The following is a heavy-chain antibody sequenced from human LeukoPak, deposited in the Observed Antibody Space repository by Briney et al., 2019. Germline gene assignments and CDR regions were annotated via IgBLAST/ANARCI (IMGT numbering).Heavy chain of an antibody. Sequence: PGRSLRLSCAASGFTFSSYAMHWVRQAPGKGLEWVAVISYDGSNKYYADSVKGRFTISRDNSKNTLYLQMNSLRAEDTAVYYCARSMVRGVIQVPLNYWGQGTLVTVSS. CDR3: ARSMVRGVIQVPLNY. CDR2: ISYDGSNK. D-gene: IGHD3-10*01. J-gene: IGHJ4*02. CDR1: GFTFSSYA. V-gene: IGHV3-30-3*01.